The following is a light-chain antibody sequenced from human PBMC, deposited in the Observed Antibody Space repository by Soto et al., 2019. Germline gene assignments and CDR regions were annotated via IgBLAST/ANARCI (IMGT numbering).Light chain of an antibody. J-gene: IGKJ1*01. CDR2: GAS. V-gene: IGKV3-15*01. CDR3: QQYNNWPPEWT. Sequence: ETVMTQSPATLSVSPGERATLSCRASQSVNSDLAWYQQKPGQAPRLLIYGASTRATGIPARFSGSGSGTEFTLTISSLQSEDFAVYYCQQYNNWPPEWTFGQWTKVEIK. CDR1: QSVNSD.